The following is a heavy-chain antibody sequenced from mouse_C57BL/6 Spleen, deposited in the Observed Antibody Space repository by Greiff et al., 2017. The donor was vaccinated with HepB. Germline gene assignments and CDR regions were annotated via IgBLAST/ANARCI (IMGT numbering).Heavy chain of an antibody. CDR3: ARLYYGSSYYYYAMDY. D-gene: IGHD1-1*01. Sequence: VQLQQSGAELVRPGPSVKMSCKASGYTFTNYWIGWAKQRPGHGLEWIGDIYPGGGYTNYNEKFKGKATLTADKSSSTAYMQFSSLTSEDSAIYYCARLYYGSSYYYYAMDYWGQGTSVTVSS. CDR1: GYTFTNYW. CDR2: IYPGGGYT. V-gene: IGHV1-63*01. J-gene: IGHJ4*01.